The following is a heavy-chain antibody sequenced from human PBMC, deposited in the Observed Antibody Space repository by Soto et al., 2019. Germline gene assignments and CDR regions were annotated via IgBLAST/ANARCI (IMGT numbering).Heavy chain of an antibody. V-gene: IGHV1-18*01. J-gene: IGHJ4*02. CDR1: GYTFTSYG. CDR2: ISAYNGNT. CDR3: AREYCTNGVCWYFDY. D-gene: IGHD2-8*01. Sequence: ASVKVSCKASGYTFTSYGISWVRQAPGQGLEWMGWISAYNGNTNYAQKLQGRVTMTTDTSTSTAYMELRSLGSDDTAVYYCAREYCTNGVCWYFDYWGQGTLVTVSS.